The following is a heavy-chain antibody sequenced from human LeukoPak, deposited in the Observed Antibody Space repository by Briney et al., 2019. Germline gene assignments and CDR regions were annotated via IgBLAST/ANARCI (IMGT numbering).Heavy chain of an antibody. V-gene: IGHV3-30*18. D-gene: IGHD2-2*01. Sequence: GGSLRLSCAASGFTFSSYGMHGVRQAPGKGLEWVAVISYDGSNKYYADSVKGRFTISRDNSKDTLYLQMNSLRAEDTAVYYCAKDPEDCSSTSCYYYYYGMDVWGQGTTVTVSS. CDR1: GFTFSSYG. CDR2: ISYDGSNK. CDR3: AKDPEDCSSTSCYYYYYGMDV. J-gene: IGHJ6*02.